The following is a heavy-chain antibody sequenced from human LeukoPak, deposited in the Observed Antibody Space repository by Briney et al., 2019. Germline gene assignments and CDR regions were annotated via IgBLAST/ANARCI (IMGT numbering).Heavy chain of an antibody. V-gene: IGHV3-9*01. CDR1: GLILNDHA. CDR3: ATGRTGTRYGEPPFDY. Sequence: GRSLRLSCVGSGLILNDHAMHWARQVPGKGLEWVSGIGWDSGRIGYADSVKGRFTTSRDNAKNSLYLQMNSLRAEDTAVYYCATGRTGTRYGEPPFDYWGQGTLVTVSS. J-gene: IGHJ4*02. D-gene: IGHD1-7*01. CDR2: IGWDSGRI.